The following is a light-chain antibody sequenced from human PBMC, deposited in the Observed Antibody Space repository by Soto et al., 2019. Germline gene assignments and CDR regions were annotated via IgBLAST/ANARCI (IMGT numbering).Light chain of an antibody. CDR3: QQRSNWRT. V-gene: IGKV3-11*01. J-gene: IGKJ1*01. CDR1: QSVSTY. Sequence: EIELTQSPATLSLSPGERATLSCRASQSVSTYLAWYQQKPGQAPRLLIYDASNRATGIPARFSGSGSGTDFALTISSLEPEDFAIYYCQQRSNWRTFGQGTKVEIK. CDR2: DAS.